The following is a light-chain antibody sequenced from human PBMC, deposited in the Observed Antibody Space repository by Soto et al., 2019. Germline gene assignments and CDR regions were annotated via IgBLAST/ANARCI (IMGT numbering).Light chain of an antibody. Sequence: DIQLTQSPSFLSASAGSTVTITCRASHDISSYLTWYQQKPGKAPTVLIYAASTLQGGVPSRFSGSGSGTEFTLTISSLQSEDFASYYCQQHKDYPLTFGRGTRLEIK. CDR3: QQHKDYPLT. J-gene: IGKJ5*01. CDR1: HDISSY. V-gene: IGKV1-9*01. CDR2: AAS.